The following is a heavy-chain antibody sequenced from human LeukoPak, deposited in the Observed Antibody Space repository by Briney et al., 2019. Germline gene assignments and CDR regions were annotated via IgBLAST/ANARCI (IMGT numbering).Heavy chain of an antibody. CDR2: IYYSGST. V-gene: IGHV4-39*02. D-gene: IGHD1-26*01. Sequence: SETLSLICTVSCGSISISSYYWGWIRQPPGKGLEWIGSIYYSGSTYYNPSLKSRVTISVDTSKNQFALKLSSVTAADTAVYYCARDGELHGRRPNWFERRGQGTLVTVSS. CDR1: CGSISISSYY. CDR3: ARDGELHGRRPNWFER. J-gene: IGHJ5*02.